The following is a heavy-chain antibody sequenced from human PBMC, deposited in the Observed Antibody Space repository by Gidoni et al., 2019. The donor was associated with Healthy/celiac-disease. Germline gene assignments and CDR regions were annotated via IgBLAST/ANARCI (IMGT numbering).Heavy chain of an antibody. Sequence: EVQLVESGGGLVEPGGSLRLSCADSGVTFSSYSMNWVRQAPGKGLEWVSSISRSSSYIYYADSVKCRFTISRDNAKNSMYLQINSLRAEDTAVYYCARDSGYCSGGSCPTFDYWGQGTLVTVSS. J-gene: IGHJ4*02. V-gene: IGHV3-21*01. CDR1: GVTFSSYS. CDR3: ARDSGYCSGGSCPTFDY. CDR2: ISRSSSYI. D-gene: IGHD2-15*01.